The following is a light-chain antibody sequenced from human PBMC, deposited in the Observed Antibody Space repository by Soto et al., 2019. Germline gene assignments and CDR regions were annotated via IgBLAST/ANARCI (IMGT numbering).Light chain of an antibody. Sequence: EIVMTQSPATLSVSPGERATLSCSASQRVSSNLAWYQQKPGQATRLLIYGASTRATGIPARFSGSGSGPEFTLTLSSLQSEDFAVYYFQQYNNWPLAFGQGTKVEIK. J-gene: IGKJ1*01. CDR2: GAS. V-gene: IGKV3-15*01. CDR3: QQYNNWPLA. CDR1: QRVSSN.